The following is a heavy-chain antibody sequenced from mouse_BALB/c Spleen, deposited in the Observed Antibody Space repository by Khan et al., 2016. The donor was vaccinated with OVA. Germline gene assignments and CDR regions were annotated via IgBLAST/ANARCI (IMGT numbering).Heavy chain of an antibody. CDR3: ARVYCGYDEGYWYFDV. J-gene: IGHJ1*01. Sequence: EVELVESGGGLVQPGGSLKLSCAASGFTFSGYGMSWVRQTPDKRLELVATINSNGGTSYYPDSVKGRFTISRDNAKNTLYMQMSSLKSEDTAMXYCARVYCGYDEGYWYFDVWGAGTTVTVSS. D-gene: IGHD2-2*01. CDR1: GFTFSGYG. V-gene: IGHV5-6-3*01. CDR2: INSNGGTS.